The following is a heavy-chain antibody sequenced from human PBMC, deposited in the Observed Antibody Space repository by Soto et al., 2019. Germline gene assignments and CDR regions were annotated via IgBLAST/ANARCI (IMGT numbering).Heavy chain of an antibody. CDR2: ISYDVSNK. CDR1: GFTFNTYG. CDR3: AKVTYYYDSSGSGGMDV. D-gene: IGHD3-22*01. V-gene: IGHV3-30*18. Sequence: QVQLVESGGGVVQPGRSLRLSCAASGFTFNTYGMHWVRQAPGKGLEWVAVISYDVSNKYYADSVKGRFTISRDNSKNTLDLQMNSLRVEDTAVYYCAKVTYYYDSSGSGGMDVWGQGTTVTVSS. J-gene: IGHJ6*02.